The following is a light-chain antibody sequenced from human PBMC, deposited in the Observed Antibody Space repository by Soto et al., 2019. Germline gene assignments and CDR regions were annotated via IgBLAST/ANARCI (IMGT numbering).Light chain of an antibody. CDR3: CSYAGSPFYV. J-gene: IGLJ1*01. Sequence: QSALTQPASVSGSPGQSITISCTGTSSDVGSYNLVSWYQQHPGKAPKLMIYEVSKRPSGVSNRLSGSKSGNTASLTISGLQAEDEADYYCCSYAGSPFYVFGTGTKVTVL. CDR1: SSDVGSYNL. CDR2: EVS. V-gene: IGLV2-23*02.